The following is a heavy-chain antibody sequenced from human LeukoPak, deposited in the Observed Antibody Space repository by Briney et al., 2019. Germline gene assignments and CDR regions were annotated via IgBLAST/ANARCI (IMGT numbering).Heavy chain of an antibody. CDR2: INAYDGKNVNT. J-gene: IGHJ4*02. CDR1: GYTFTSFG. D-gene: IGHD3-9*01. CDR3: ARFPYDILTDYYWDY. V-gene: IGHV1-18*01. Sequence: ASVKVSCKASGYTFTSFGISWVRQAPGHGLEWLGRINAYDGKNVNTKYAQKLQGRVTMTTDTSTGTAYVELRSLRSDDTAVYYCARFPYDILTDYYWDYWGQGTLVTVSS.